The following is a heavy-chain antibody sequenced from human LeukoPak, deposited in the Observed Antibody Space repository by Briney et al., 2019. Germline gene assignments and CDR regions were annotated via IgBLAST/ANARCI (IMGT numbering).Heavy chain of an antibody. J-gene: IGHJ4*02. CDR3: AKGVGELFRDYFDY. V-gene: IGHV3-43*02. CDR1: GFTFDDYA. Sequence: PGGSLRLSCAASGFTFDDYAMHWVRQAPGKGLEWVSLISGDGGSTYYADSVKGRFTISRDNSKNSLYLQMNSLRTEDTALYYCAKGVGELFRDYFDYWGQGTLVTVSS. CDR2: ISGDGGST. D-gene: IGHD3-10*01.